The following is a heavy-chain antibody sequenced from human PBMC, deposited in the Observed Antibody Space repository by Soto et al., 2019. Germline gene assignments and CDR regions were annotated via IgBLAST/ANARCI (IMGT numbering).Heavy chain of an antibody. V-gene: IGHV3-72*01. J-gene: IGHJ4*02. D-gene: IGHD4-17*01. CDR2: IRNRRNSYTT. CDR1: GFTFSDHY. Sequence: TGGSLRLSCAASGFTFSDHYMDLVRQSPGKGLEWVGHIRNRRNSYTTEYAASVKGRFTISRDDSNNLLYLQMNSLKTEDTAVYHCARSTVSPKEYYYDYWGQGTLVTVSS. CDR3: ARSTVSPKEYYYDY.